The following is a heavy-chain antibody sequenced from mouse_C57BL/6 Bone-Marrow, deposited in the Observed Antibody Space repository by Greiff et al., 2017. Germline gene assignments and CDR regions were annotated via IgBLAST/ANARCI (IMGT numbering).Heavy chain of an antibody. CDR3: ARRDYRNYGGVFAY. J-gene: IGHJ3*01. D-gene: IGHD2-5*01. CDR2: IYPSSGNT. Sequence: QVQLLQSGAELARPGASVKLSCKASGYTFTSYGIRWVKQRPGQGLEWIGEIYPSSGNTYYNEKFKGKATLTADKSSSTAYMELRSLTSEDSAVYYCARRDYRNYGGVFAYRGKGIPVT. CDR1: GYTFTSYG. V-gene: IGHV1-81*01.